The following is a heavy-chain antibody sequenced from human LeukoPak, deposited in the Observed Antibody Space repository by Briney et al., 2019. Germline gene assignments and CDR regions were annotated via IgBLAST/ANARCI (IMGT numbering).Heavy chain of an antibody. D-gene: IGHD3-22*01. CDR2: IYYSGST. Sequence: SETLSLTCIVSGGSISSHYWSWIRQPPGKGLEYIGYIYYSGSTDYNPSLKSRVTISLDTSKNQFSLNLTSVTAADTAVYYCARRSGVLDSRDSRYYFDHWGQGTLVTVSP. CDR3: ARRSGVLDSRDSRYYFDH. J-gene: IGHJ4*02. CDR1: GGSISSHY. V-gene: IGHV4-59*11.